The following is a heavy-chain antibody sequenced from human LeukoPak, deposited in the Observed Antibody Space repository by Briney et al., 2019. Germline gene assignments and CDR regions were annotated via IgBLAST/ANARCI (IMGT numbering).Heavy chain of an antibody. D-gene: IGHD5-24*01. CDR3: ARSKASVEALFDP. CDR1: GYTFTGYY. CDR2: INPSSGGT. V-gene: IGHV1-2*02. J-gene: IGHJ5*02. Sequence: ASVKVSCKASGYTFTGYYMHWLRQAPGQGREWMGWINPSSGGTNYAQKFQGRVTMTRDTSISTAYMELRRLRSDDTAVYSCARSKASVEALFDPWGQGTLVTVSS.